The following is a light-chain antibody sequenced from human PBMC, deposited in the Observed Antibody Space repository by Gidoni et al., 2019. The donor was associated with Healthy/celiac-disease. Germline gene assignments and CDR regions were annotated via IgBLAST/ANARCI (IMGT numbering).Light chain of an antibody. Sequence: EIVLKQSPGTLSLSPGERATRSCRASQIVSSSYLAWYQQKHGQAPRILIYGASSRATGIPDRFSGSGSVTDFTSTISRLEPEDFAVYYCQQYCSSPLTFGGGTKVEIK. V-gene: IGKV3-20*01. CDR3: QQYCSSPLT. CDR1: QIVSSSY. CDR2: GAS. J-gene: IGKJ4*01.